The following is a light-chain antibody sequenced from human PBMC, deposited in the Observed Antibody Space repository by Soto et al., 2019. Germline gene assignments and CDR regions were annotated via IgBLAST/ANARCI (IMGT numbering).Light chain of an antibody. CDR2: DAS. CDR1: QRVSSY. V-gene: IGKV3-11*01. J-gene: IGKJ4*01. Sequence: EIVLTQSPATLSLSPGEGATLSCRASQRVSSYLGWYQQKPGQAPRLLFYDASNRATGIPARFSASGSGTDFNLTISSLQPEDFAVYYCQQKSDWPLTFGGGTKVEIK. CDR3: QQKSDWPLT.